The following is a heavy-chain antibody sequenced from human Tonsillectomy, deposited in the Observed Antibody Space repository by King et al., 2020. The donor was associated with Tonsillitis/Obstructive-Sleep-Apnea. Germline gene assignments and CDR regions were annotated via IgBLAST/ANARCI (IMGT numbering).Heavy chain of an antibody. D-gene: IGHD2-2*01. V-gene: IGHV3-33*01. J-gene: IGHJ4*02. CDR3: AREGDIVVVPAALDY. CDR2: IWLDGMNK. CDR1: GFTFSSYG. Sequence: VQLVESGGGVVQPGRSLRLSCAASGFTFSSYGMYWVRPAPGKGRGWGAVIWLDGMNKYDADSVKGRFTISRDNSKNTLYLQMNSLRAEDTAVYYCAREGDIVVVPAALDYWGQGTLVTVSS.